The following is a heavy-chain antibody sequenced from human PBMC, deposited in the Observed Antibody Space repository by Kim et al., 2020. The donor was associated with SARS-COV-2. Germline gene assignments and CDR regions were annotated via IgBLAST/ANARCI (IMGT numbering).Heavy chain of an antibody. CDR3: VGGLGFLSEE. J-gene: IGHJ4*02. CDR1: GFTFSSYW. CDR2: IKGDGTEK. D-gene: IGHD3-9*01. V-gene: IGHV3-7*03. Sequence: GGSLRLSCAASGFTFSSYWMNWVRQAPGKGLEWVAIIKGDGTEKRYVDSVKGRFTISRDNTKNSLYLQLNSLRVEDTAVYYCVGGLGFLSEEWSQGPLVTVCS.